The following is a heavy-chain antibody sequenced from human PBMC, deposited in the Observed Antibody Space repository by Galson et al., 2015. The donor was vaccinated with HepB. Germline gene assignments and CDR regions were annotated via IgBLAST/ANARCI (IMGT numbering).Heavy chain of an antibody. CDR3: AKDSLSDRIAAAGRGHFYYGMDF. V-gene: IGHV3-53*05. CDR1: GFTVSSNY. D-gene: IGHD6-13*01. Sequence: SLRLSCAASGFTVSSNYMSWVRQVPGKGLEWVAVIHSGGVTYYADSVKGRFTISRDSSKNTLYLQMNSLRAEDTAVYYCAKDSLSDRIAAAGRGHFYYGMDFWGQGTTVTVSS. J-gene: IGHJ6*02. CDR2: IHSGGVT.